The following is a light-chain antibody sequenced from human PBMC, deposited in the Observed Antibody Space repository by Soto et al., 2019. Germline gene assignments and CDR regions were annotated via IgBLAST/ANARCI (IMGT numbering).Light chain of an antibody. Sequence: ELVMTQSPATLSVSPGERATFSCRASQSVSNYLAWYQQKPGQAPRLLIYGASGRATGIPDRFSGSGSGTDLTITISRLEPEDFEVYYCQQYSSSLITFGQGTRLEIK. J-gene: IGKJ5*01. CDR2: GAS. CDR1: QSVSNY. V-gene: IGKV3-20*01. CDR3: QQYSSSLIT.